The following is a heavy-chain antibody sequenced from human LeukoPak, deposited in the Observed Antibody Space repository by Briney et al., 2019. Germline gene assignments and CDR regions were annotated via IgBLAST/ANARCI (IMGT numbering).Heavy chain of an antibody. Sequence: PSETLSLTCTVSGVSISSSNSYWGWIRQPPGKGLEWIGYIYYSGSTNYNPSLKSRVTISVDTSKNQFSLRLSSVAAADTAVYYCARVTGYMIEDYFDYWGQGTLVTVSS. CDR3: ARVTGYMIEDYFDY. CDR2: IYYSGST. D-gene: IGHD3-22*01. CDR1: GVSISSSNSY. V-gene: IGHV4-61*05. J-gene: IGHJ4*02.